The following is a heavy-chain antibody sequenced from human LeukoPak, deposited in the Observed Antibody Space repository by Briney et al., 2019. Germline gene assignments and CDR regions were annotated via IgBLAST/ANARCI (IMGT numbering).Heavy chain of an antibody. D-gene: IGHD2-15*01. J-gene: IGHJ6*04. V-gene: IGHV3-33*06. Sequence: GGSLRLSCAASGFTFSIYTMHWVRQAPGKGLEWVAVIWYDGSNKYYADSVKGRFTISRDNSKNTLYLQMNSLRAEDTAVYYCAKGAAGGYYYSGIDVWGKGSPVTVSS. CDR2: IWYDGSNK. CDR3: AKGAAGGYYYSGIDV. CDR1: GFTFSIYT.